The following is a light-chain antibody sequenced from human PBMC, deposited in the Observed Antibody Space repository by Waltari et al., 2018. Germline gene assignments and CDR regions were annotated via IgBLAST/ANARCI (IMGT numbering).Light chain of an antibody. J-gene: IGLJ2*01. CDR3: SSYAGSNKVI. Sequence: QSALTQPPSASGSPGQSVTISCTGTSDDVGVFHYFSWYQQFPGKPPKHIIYEVSKRPPGVPDRFAGSKSGNTASLTVSGLQAEDDADYHCSSYAGSNKVIFGGGTKLTVL. V-gene: IGLV2-8*01. CDR2: EVS. CDR1: SDDVGVFHY.